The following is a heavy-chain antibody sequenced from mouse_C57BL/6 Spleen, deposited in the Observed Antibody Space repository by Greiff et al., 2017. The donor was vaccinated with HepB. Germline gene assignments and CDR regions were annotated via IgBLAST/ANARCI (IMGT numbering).Heavy chain of an antibody. CDR3: ARSGYVFDY. CDR1: GYTFTDYY. V-gene: IGHV1-26*01. J-gene: IGHJ2*01. D-gene: IGHD2-2*01. Sequence: EVQLQQSGPELVKPGASVKISCKASGYTFTDYYMNWVKQSHGKSLEWIGYINPNNGGTSYNQKFKGKATLTVDKSSSTAYMELRSLTSEDSAVYYCARSGYVFDYWGQGTTLTVSS. CDR2: INPNNGGT.